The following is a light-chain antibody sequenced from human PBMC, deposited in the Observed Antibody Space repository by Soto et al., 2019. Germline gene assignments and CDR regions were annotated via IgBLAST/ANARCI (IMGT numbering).Light chain of an antibody. V-gene: IGKV1-39*01. CDR1: QSISSY. CDR3: QQSYSTLRT. Sequence: DIQMTQSPSSLSASVGDRVTITCRASQSISSYLNWYQQKPGKAPRLLMYGASSLQSGVPSRFSGSGSGKDFTLTISILQPEDFATYYCQQSYSTLRTFGQGTKVEIK. CDR2: GAS. J-gene: IGKJ1*01.